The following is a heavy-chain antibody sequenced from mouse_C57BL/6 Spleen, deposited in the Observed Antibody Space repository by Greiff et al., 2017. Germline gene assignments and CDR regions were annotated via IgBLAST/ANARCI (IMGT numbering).Heavy chain of an antibody. CDR1: GYTFTSYW. V-gene: IGHV1-64*01. CDR3: AREPYYGNYLGWFAY. CDR2: IHPNSGST. Sequence: QVQLQQPGAELVKPGASVKLSCKASGYTFTSYWMHWVKQRPGQGLEWIGMIHPNSGSTNYNEKFKSKATLTVDKASSTAYMQLSSLTSEDSAVYYCAREPYYGNYLGWFAYWGQGTLVTVSA. J-gene: IGHJ3*01. D-gene: IGHD2-1*01.